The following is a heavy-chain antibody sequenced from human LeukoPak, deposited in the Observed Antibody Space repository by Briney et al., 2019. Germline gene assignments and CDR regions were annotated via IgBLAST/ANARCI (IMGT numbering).Heavy chain of an antibody. J-gene: IGHJ6*02. D-gene: IGHD5-18*01. CDR3: AREGSYGANGMDV. CDR1: GFTFSDYY. V-gene: IGHV3-11*06. CDR2: ISSSSYT. Sequence: GGSLRLSCAASGFTFSDYYMSWTRQAPGKGLEWVSYISSSSYTNYADSVKGRFTISRDNAKNSLYLQMNSLRAEDTAVYYCAREGSYGANGMDVWGQGTTVTVSS.